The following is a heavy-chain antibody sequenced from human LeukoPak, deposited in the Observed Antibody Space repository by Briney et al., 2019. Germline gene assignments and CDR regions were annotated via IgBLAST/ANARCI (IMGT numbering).Heavy chain of an antibody. D-gene: IGHD5-12*01. CDR2: ISGSNGNT. Sequence: GSVKVSCKASSYTFTRYGISWVRQAPGQGLEWMGWISGSNGNTNYAQKFLGRVTMTADTSTSTAHMELRSLTSDDTAVYYCARSGRGTYYYFDLWGQGTLVTVSS. J-gene: IGHJ4*02. CDR3: ARSGRGTYYYFDL. V-gene: IGHV1-18*01. CDR1: SYTFTRYG.